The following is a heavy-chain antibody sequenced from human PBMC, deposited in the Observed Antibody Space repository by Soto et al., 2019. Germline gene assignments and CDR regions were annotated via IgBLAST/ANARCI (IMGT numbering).Heavy chain of an antibody. J-gene: IGHJ4*02. V-gene: IGHV1-69*13. CDR1: GGTFSSYA. CDR3: ARVGYYAFFDY. Sequence: ASVKVSCKASGGTFSSYAISWVRQAPGQGLEWMGGIIPIFGTANYAQKFQGRVTITADESTSTAYMELSSLRSEDTAVYYCARVGYYAFFDYWGQGTLVNVSS. D-gene: IGHD3-10*01. CDR2: IIPIFGTA.